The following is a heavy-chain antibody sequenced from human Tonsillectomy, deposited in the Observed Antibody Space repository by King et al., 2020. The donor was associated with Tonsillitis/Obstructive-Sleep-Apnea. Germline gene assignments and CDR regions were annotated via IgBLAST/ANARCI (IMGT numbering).Heavy chain of an antibody. V-gene: IGHV4-39*01. CDR2: IYYSGST. CDR3: ARHQAVTTIIHYYYYMDV. J-gene: IGHJ6*03. D-gene: IGHD4-17*01. CDR1: GGSISSSSYF. Sequence: PLQESGPGLVKPSETLSLTCTVSGGSISSSSYFWGWIRQPPGQGLEWIGIIYYSGSTYYSPSLKSRVTISVDTSKNQFSLKLSSVTAADTAVYYCARHQAVTTIIHYYYYMDVWGKGTTVTVSS.